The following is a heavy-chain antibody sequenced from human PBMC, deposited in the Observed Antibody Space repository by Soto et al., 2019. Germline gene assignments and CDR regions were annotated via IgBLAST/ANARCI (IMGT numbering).Heavy chain of an antibody. D-gene: IGHD1-7*01. Sequence: AETLSLTCAVYGGSLSGNYWTWIRQSPGKGLEWIGEISQSGRSNYSPSLNSRVTLSVDTSERQFSLRLSSVTAADTAVYYCARRPMPSPTNYRLDVWATGTTVTVSS. CDR2: ISQSGRS. V-gene: IGHV4-34*01. CDR1: GGSLSGNY. CDR3: ARRPMPSPTNYRLDV. J-gene: IGHJ6*04.